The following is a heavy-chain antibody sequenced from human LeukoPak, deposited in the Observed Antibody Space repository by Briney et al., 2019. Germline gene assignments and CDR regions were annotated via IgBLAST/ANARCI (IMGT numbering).Heavy chain of an antibody. CDR2: IYYSGST. Sequence: SETLSLTCTVSGGSISSSSYYWGWIRQPPGKGLEWVGRIYYSGSTYYNPALKSRVTISVDTSKNQFSLKLSSVTAADTAVYYCARHRMRVDDAFDIWGQGTMVTVSS. V-gene: IGHV4-39*01. CDR3: ARHRMRVDDAFDI. D-gene: IGHD3-22*01. J-gene: IGHJ3*02. CDR1: GGSISSSSYY.